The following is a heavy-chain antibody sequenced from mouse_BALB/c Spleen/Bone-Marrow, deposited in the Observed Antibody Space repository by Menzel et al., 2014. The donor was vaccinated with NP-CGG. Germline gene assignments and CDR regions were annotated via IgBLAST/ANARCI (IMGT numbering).Heavy chain of an antibody. Sequence: QVQLQQPGAELVRPGSSVKISCKSSGYSFSNYWMNWMKQRPGQGLEWIGQIYPGDGDTNYNGKFKGEATLTADKSSSTAYMQLSSLTSEDSAVYFCASRGDYSYAMDYWGQGTSVTVSS. D-gene: IGHD1-1*01. CDR1: GYSFSNYW. CDR2: IYPGDGDT. V-gene: IGHV1-80*01. J-gene: IGHJ4*01. CDR3: ASRGDYSYAMDY.